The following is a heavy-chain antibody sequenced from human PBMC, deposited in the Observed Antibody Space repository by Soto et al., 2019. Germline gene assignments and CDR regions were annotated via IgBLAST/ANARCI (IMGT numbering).Heavy chain of an antibody. Sequence: PDTASLTCTGSSCYISSSSSNWGWIRQPPGKGLEWIGSIYYSGSTYYNPSLKSRVTISVDTSKNQFSLKLSSVTAADTAVYYCVPSNWFDPWGQGTLVTVSS. V-gene: IGHV4-39*05. CDR3: VPSNWFDP. CDR1: SCYISSSSSN. J-gene: IGHJ5*02. CDR2: IYYSGST.